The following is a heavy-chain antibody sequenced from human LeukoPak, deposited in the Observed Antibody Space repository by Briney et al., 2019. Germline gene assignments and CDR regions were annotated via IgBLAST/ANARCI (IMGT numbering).Heavy chain of an antibody. CDR2: ISGSGGNT. Sequence: GGSLRLSCAASGFTFSSYAMSWVRQAPGKGLEWVSAISGSGGNTYYADSVKGRFTISRDNANNSLYLQMSSLRADDTAVYYCAGGERYSGYDSLGDYWGQGTLVTVSS. D-gene: IGHD5-12*01. CDR1: GFTFSSYA. CDR3: AGGERYSGYDSLGDY. V-gene: IGHV3-23*01. J-gene: IGHJ4*02.